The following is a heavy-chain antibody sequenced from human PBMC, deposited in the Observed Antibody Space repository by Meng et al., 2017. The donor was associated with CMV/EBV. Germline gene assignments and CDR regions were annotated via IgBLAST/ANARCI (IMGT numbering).Heavy chain of an antibody. V-gene: IGHV3-64*02. Sequence: GESLKISCAASGFTFSSYAMHWVRQAPGKGLEYVSAISSNGGSTYYADSVKGRFTISRDNAKNTLYLQMNSLRAEDTAVYYCARDHRSMDVWGQGTTVTVSS. CDR2: ISSNGGST. CDR3: ARDHRSMDV. CDR1: GFTFSSYA. J-gene: IGHJ6*02.